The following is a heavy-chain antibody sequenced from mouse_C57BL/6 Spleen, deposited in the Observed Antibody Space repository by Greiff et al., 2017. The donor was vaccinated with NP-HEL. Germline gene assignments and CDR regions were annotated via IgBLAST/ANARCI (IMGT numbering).Heavy chain of an antibody. V-gene: IGHV7-3*01. J-gene: IGHJ1*03. CDR2: IRNKANGYTT. CDR1: GFTFTDYY. Sequence: EVQLVESGGGLVQPGGSLSLSCAASGFTFTDYYMSWVRQPPGKALEWLGFIRNKANGYTTEYSASVKGRFTISRDNSPSILYLQMNALRAEDSATYYCARSRHYYGSSYVYFDVWGTGTTVTVSS. D-gene: IGHD1-1*01. CDR3: ARSRHYYGSSYVYFDV.